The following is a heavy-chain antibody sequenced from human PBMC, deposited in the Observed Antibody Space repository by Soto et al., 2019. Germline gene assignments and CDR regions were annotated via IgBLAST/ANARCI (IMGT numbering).Heavy chain of an antibody. CDR3: ARGARGYCTNGVCYGGDWFDP. D-gene: IGHD2-8*01. CDR2: INAGNGNT. Sequence: QVQLVQSGAEVKKPGASVKVSCKASGYTFTSYAMHWVRQAPGQRLEWMGWINAGNGNTIYSQKFQGRVTITRDTSASTAYMELSSLRSEDTAVYYCARGARGYCTNGVCYGGDWFDPWGQGTLVTVSS. CDR1: GYTFTSYA. J-gene: IGHJ5*02. V-gene: IGHV1-3*01.